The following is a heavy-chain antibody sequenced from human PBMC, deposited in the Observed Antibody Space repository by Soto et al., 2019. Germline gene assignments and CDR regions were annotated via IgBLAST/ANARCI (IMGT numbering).Heavy chain of an antibody. D-gene: IGHD2-15*01. CDR3: ARGEREDILVVVGARPGEYGIDI. CDR2: IAYDGSNA. J-gene: IGHJ6*02. V-gene: IGHV3-30-3*01. Sequence: QVQLVESGGGVVQPGGSLRLSCAASGFTFRNYAMHWVRQAPGKGLECLAVIAYDGSNAFYRDSVKGPFTISRDNSKNTLDLHMNRLRSEDTGVYYCARGEREDILVVVGARPGEYGIDIWGQGTTVTVSS. CDR1: GFTFRNYA.